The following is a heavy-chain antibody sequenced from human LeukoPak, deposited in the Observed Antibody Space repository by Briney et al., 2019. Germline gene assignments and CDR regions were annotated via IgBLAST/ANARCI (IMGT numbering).Heavy chain of an antibody. CDR3: ARDSLYNFWSGYYHTTYYFDY. Sequence: SETLSLTCTVSGGSISSGNYYWSWIRPPAGKGREWIGHIYTSGTNYNPSLKSRVTISVDTSKNQFSLNLSSMTAADTAVYYCARDSLYNFWSGYYHTTYYFDYWGQGTLVTVSS. V-gene: IGHV4-61*09. CDR2: IYTSGT. CDR1: GGSISSGNYY. J-gene: IGHJ4*02. D-gene: IGHD3-3*01.